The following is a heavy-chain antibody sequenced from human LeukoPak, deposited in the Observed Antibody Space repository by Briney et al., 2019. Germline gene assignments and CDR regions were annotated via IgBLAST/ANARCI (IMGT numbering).Heavy chain of an antibody. Sequence: SETLSLTCTVSGYSISSGYYWGWIRQPPGKGLEWIGSIYHSGSTYYNPSLKSRVTISVDTSKNQFSLKLSSVTAADTAVYYCARDYYDSSGYYYSGEYFDYWGQGTLVTVSS. D-gene: IGHD3-22*01. CDR1: GYSISSGYY. CDR3: ARDYYDSSGYYYSGEYFDY. J-gene: IGHJ4*02. V-gene: IGHV4-38-2*02. CDR2: IYHSGST.